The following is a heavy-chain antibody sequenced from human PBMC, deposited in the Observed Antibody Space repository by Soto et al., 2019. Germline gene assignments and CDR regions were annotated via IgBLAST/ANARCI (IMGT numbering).Heavy chain of an antibody. D-gene: IGHD6-6*01. CDR1: GDSIGSGNKY. Sequence: PSETLSLTCTVSGDSIGSGNKYWGWIRQAPGKGLEWIGYIFSSGTTYYNPSLKSRLTMSLDTSQNQFSLKLNSVTAADTAVYSCARVPSPSDVYPAMDAWGQGTPVTVS. CDR3: ARVPSPSDVYPAMDA. V-gene: IGHV4-30-4*02. CDR2: IFSSGTT. J-gene: IGHJ6*02.